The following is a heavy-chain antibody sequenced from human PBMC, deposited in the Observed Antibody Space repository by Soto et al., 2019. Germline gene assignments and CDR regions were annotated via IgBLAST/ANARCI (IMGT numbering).Heavy chain of an antibody. D-gene: IGHD6-6*01. J-gene: IGHJ6*02. Sequence: ASVKVSCKASGYTFTGYYMHWVRQAPGQGLEWMGWINPNSGGTNYAQKFQGWVTMTRDTSISTAYMELSRLRSDDTAVYYCARVQPNYSSSGYGMDVWGQGTTVTVSS. CDR1: GYTFTGYY. CDR3: ARVQPNYSSSGYGMDV. V-gene: IGHV1-2*04. CDR2: INPNSGGT.